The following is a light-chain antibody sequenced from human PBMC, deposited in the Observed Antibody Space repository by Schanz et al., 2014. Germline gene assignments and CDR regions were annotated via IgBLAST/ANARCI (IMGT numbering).Light chain of an antibody. Sequence: QSVLTQPPSVSGAPGQRVTISCTGSSSNIGAGYDVHWYQQLPGAGPKLLIYGNNNRPSGVPDRFSGSKSGTSATLGITGLQTGDEADYYCATWDSSLSAGVFGGGTKLTVL. CDR3: ATWDSSLSAGV. CDR1: SSNIGAGYD. CDR2: GNN. J-gene: IGLJ2*01. V-gene: IGLV1-40*01.